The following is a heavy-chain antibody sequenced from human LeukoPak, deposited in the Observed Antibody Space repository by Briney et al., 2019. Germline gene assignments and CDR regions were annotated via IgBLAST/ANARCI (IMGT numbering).Heavy chain of an antibody. V-gene: IGHV4-4*07. D-gene: IGHD3-3*01. Sequence: SETLSLTCTVSGGSISSYYWSWIRQPAGKGLEWIGRIYTSGSTNYNPSLKSRVTMSVDTSKNQFSLKLSSVTAADTAVYYCARGATYYDFWSGVGAFDIWGQGTMVTVSS. CDR3: ARGATYYDFWSGVGAFDI. CDR1: GGSISSYY. J-gene: IGHJ3*02. CDR2: IYTSGST.